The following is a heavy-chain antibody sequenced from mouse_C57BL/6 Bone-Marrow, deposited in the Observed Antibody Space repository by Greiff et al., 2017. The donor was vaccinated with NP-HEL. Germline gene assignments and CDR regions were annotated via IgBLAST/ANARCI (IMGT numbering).Heavy chain of an antibody. CDR1: GYAFSSSW. CDR3: AREELLLRYYYAMDY. J-gene: IGHJ4*01. CDR2: IYPGDGDT. Sequence: QVQLKQSGPELVKPGASVKISCKASGYAFSSSWMNWVKQRPGKGLEWIGRIYPGDGDTNYNGKFKGKATLTADKSSSTAYMQLSSLTSEDSAVYFCAREELLLRYYYAMDYWGQGTSVTVSS. D-gene: IGHD1-1*01. V-gene: IGHV1-82*01.